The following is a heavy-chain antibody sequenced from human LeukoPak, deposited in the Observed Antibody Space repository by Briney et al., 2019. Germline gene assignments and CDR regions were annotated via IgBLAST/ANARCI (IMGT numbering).Heavy chain of an antibody. D-gene: IGHD4-17*01. CDR2: IYYSGST. CDR3: ASHGVYDAFDI. J-gene: IGHJ3*02. Sequence: SEPLSLTCTVSGGSISSYYWSWIRQPPGKGLEWIGYIYYSGSTNHNPSLKSRVTISVDTSKNQFSLKLSSVTAADTAVYYCASHGVYDAFDIWGQGTMVTVSS. V-gene: IGHV4-59*01. CDR1: GGSISSYY.